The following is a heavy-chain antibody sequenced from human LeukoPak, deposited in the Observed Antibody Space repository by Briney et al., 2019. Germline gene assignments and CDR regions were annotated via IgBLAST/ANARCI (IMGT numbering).Heavy chain of an antibody. V-gene: IGHV1-8*01. CDR2: MNPNSGNT. CDR1: GYTFSSND. CDR3: AKVGTSRGNWFDP. Sequence: AASVKVSCKASGYTFSSNDINWVRQATGQGLEWMGWMNPNSGNTAYAQKFQGRVTMTRDTSISTAYMELSGLRSDDTAVYYCAKVGTSRGNWFDPWGRGPLVTVSS. J-gene: IGHJ5*02.